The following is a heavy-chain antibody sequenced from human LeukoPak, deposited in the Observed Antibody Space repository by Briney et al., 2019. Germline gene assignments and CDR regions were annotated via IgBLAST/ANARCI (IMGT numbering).Heavy chain of an antibody. D-gene: IGHD4-17*01. CDR2: IKSKTDGGTT. CDR3: TTGNDYGDYVIGY. CDR1: GFTFRTAG. J-gene: IGHJ4*02. Sequence: GGSLKLSLEAPGFTFRTAGITWFRRAPGKGLKWVARIKSKTDGGTTDYAAPVKGRFTISRDDSKNTLYLQMNSLKTEDTAVYYCTTGNDYGDYVIGYWGQGTLVTVSS. V-gene: IGHV3-15*01.